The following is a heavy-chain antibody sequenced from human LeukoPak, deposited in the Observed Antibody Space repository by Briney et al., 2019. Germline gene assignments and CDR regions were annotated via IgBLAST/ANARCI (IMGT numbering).Heavy chain of an antibody. CDR3: VKDTYAESRGYDS. CDR1: GFTFDDYS. J-gene: IGHJ4*02. D-gene: IGHD2-2*01. CDR2: ISWNSGNI. Sequence: GGSLRLSCAASGFTFDDYSMYWVRQGPGKGLEWVAGISWNSGNIGYADSVKGRFTISRDNANNSLFLLMKNVRAEDTALYYCVKDTYAESRGYDSWGQGTLVTVSS. V-gene: IGHV3-9*01.